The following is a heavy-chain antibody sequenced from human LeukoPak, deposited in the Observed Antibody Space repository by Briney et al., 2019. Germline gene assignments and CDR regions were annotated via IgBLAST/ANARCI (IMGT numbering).Heavy chain of an antibody. CDR3: ARDGATPAFDI. V-gene: IGHV4-59*01. CDR1: GGSISSYY. D-gene: IGHD5-12*01. CDR2: IYYSGST. J-gene: IGHJ3*02. Sequence: SETLSLTCTVSGGSISSYYWSWIRQPPGKGLEWIGYIYYSGSTNYNPSLKSRVTISVDTSKNQFSLKLSSVTAADTAVYYCARDGATPAFDIWGQGTMVTVSS.